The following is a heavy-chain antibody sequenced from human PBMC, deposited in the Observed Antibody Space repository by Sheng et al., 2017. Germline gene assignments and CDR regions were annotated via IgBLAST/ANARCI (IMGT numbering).Heavy chain of an antibody. CDR3: ARVEVTIFGVVNKGFDY. D-gene: IGHD3-3*01. J-gene: IGHJ4*02. V-gene: IGHV3-11*05. CDR2: ISSSSSYT. CDR1: GFTFSDYY. Sequence: QVQLVESGGGLVKPGGSLRLSCAASGFTFSDYYMSWIRQAPGKGLEWVSYISSSSSYTNYADSVKGRFTISRDNAKNSLYLQMNSLRAEDTAVYYCARVEVTIFGVVNKGFDYWGQGTLVTVSS.